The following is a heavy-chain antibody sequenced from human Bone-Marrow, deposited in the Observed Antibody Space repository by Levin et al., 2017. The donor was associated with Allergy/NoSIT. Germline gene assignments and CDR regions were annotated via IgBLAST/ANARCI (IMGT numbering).Heavy chain of an antibody. Sequence: GASVKVSCKASGYTFTTYSIHWVRQAPGQGLEWMAWINPNSGGTNYAQRFQGRVTVTRDTSINTAYMELSSLRSDDTAVYYCARVRTSFGVIINDAFDMWGQGTMVTVSS. CDR3: ARVRTSFGVIINDAFDM. CDR2: INPNSGGT. CDR1: GYTFTTYS. D-gene: IGHD3-3*01. V-gene: IGHV1-2*02. J-gene: IGHJ3*02.